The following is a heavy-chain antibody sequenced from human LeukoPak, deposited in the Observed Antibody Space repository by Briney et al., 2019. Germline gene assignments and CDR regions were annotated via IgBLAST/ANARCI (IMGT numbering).Heavy chain of an antibody. Sequence: PSETLSLTCAVYGGSFSGYYWSWIRQPPGKGLEWIGSVFYSGSTNYNPSLKSRVTISVDTSKNHFSLKLRSMTAADTAVYYCARFSISWSYFDSWGQGTLVTVSS. V-gene: IGHV4-59*01. D-gene: IGHD6-13*01. CDR2: VFYSGST. J-gene: IGHJ4*02. CDR3: ARFSISWSYFDS. CDR1: GGSFSGYY.